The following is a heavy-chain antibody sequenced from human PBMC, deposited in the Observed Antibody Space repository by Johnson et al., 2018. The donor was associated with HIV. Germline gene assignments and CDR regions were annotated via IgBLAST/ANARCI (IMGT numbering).Heavy chain of an antibody. CDR2: ISWNSGSI. V-gene: IGHV3-9*01. D-gene: IGHD3-10*01. Sequence: VESGGGLVQPGRSLRLSYATSGFTFDDYAMHWVRQAPGKGLEWVSGISWNSGSIGYADSVKGRFTISRDNAKNSLYLQMNSLRAEDTALYYCAKDRNYGSGSYPDAFDIWGQGTMVTVSS. J-gene: IGHJ3*02. CDR1: GFTFDDYA. CDR3: AKDRNYGSGSYPDAFDI.